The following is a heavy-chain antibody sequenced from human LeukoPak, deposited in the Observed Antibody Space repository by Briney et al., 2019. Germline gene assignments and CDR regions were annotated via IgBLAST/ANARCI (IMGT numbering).Heavy chain of an antibody. CDR1: GLTFSRDW. D-gene: IGHD2-2*01. CDR3: ARRSTFVDY. V-gene: IGHV3-7*01. J-gene: IGHJ4*02. Sequence: PGGSLRLSCEASGLTFSRDWMGWVRQAPGKGLEWVANIRQDGGETYYGDSVKGRFIISRDNAKNSLFLQMNSLRAEDTAVYYCARRSTFVDYWGQGTLVTVSS. CDR2: IRQDGGET.